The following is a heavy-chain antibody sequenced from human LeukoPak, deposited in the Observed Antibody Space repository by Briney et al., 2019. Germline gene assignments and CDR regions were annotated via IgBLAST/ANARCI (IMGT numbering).Heavy chain of an antibody. Sequence: SVKVSCKASGGTFSSYAISWVRQAPGQGLEWMGRIIPILGIANYAQKFQGRVTITADKSTSTAYMELSSLRSEDTAVYYCATGLYDSTTEVAFDIWGQGTMVTVSS. D-gene: IGHD3-22*01. J-gene: IGHJ3*02. CDR2: IIPILGIA. CDR1: GGTFSSYA. CDR3: ATGLYDSTTEVAFDI. V-gene: IGHV1-69*04.